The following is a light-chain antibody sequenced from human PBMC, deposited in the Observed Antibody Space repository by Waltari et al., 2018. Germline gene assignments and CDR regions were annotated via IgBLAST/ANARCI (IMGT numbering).Light chain of an antibody. Sequence: DIQMTQSPSTLSASVGDRVTITCRASQSISTWLAWYQEKPGRAPKVLIDKASRLESDVPPRLRGSGSGTEFTRTITSLRPDDFAAYYCQQYNTDAGTFGQGTRVEVK. CDR3: QQYNTDAGT. J-gene: IGKJ1*01. V-gene: IGKV1-5*03. CDR2: KAS. CDR1: QSISTW.